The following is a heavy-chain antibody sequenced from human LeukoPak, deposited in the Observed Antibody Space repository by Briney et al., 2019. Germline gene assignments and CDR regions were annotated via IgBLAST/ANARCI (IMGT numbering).Heavy chain of an antibody. CDR1: GYTFTSYG. CDR2: ISASNGTT. J-gene: IGHJ4*02. CDR3: ARDLDSGYDLSFDY. Sequence: ASVKVSCKDSGYTFTSYGISRVRQAPGQGLERMGSISASNGTTNYAQKLQGRVTMTTDTSMSTAYMELRSLRSDDTAVYSCARDLDSGYDLSFDYWGQGTLVTVSS. D-gene: IGHD5-12*01. V-gene: IGHV1-18*04.